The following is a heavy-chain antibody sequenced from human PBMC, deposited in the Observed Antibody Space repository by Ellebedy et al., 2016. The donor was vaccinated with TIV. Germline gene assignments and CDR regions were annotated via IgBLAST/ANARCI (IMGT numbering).Heavy chain of an antibody. V-gene: IGHV3-53*01. CDR3: VRDLTGSGIAY. Sequence: GESLKISCAASGFSVRTNFMSWARQAPGKGLEWVSVIYTPGNTYYADSVKGRFTFSRDDSENTLYLQMNSLRVDDTAVYYCVRDLTGSGIAYWGQGTLVTVSS. J-gene: IGHJ4*02. D-gene: IGHD3-10*01. CDR1: GFSVRTNF. CDR2: IYTPGNT.